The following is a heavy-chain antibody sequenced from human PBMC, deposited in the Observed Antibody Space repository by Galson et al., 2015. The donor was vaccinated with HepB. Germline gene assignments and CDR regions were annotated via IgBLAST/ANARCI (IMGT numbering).Heavy chain of an antibody. CDR1: GFSLSNARMG. Sequence: PALVKPTQTLTLTCTVSGFSLSNARMGVSWIRQPPGKALEWLAHIFSNDEKSYSTSLKSRLTISKDTSKSQVVLTMTNMDPVDTATYYCARIKSGPGYDILTGYYPYYFDYWGQGTLVTVSS. CDR2: IFSNDEK. D-gene: IGHD3-9*01. CDR3: ARIKSGPGYDILTGYYPYYFDY. J-gene: IGHJ4*02. V-gene: IGHV2-26*01.